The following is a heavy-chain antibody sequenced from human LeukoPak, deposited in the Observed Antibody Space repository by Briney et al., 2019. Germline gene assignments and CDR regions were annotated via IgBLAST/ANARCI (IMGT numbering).Heavy chain of an antibody. CDR2: MHPNSGNT. D-gene: IGHD3-16*01. V-gene: IGHV1-8*03. Sequence: APVKVSCKASGYTFTSYDINWVRQATGQGLEWMGWMHPNSGNTGYAQKFQGRVTITRNTSISTAYMELSSLRSEDTAVYYCARSGTRRFRDAFDIWGQGTMVTVSS. J-gene: IGHJ3*02. CDR3: ARSGTRRFRDAFDI. CDR1: GYTFTSYD.